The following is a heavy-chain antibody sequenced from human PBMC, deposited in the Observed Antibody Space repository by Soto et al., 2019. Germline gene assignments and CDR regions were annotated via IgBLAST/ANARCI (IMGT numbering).Heavy chain of an antibody. Sequence: EVQLVESGGSLVQPGGSLRLSCAASGFTFSSYWMDWVSQAPGKRLVWVSRINSDGSSTSYADSVKGRFTISRDNAKNTLYLQMNSLRADDTAVYYCARPRPYCGGDCPDSWGQGTLVTVSS. J-gene: IGHJ4*02. CDR3: ARPRPYCGGDCPDS. V-gene: IGHV3-74*01. CDR2: INSDGSST. CDR1: GFTFSSYW. D-gene: IGHD2-21*02.